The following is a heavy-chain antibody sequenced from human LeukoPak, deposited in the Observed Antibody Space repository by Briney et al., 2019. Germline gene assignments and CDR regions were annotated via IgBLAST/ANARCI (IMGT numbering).Heavy chain of an antibody. Sequence: GESLRLSCAASGFTFSIYAMSWVRQAPGKGLEWVSAISGSGGTAYYADSVKGRFTISRDNSKNTLYLQMNSLRAEDTAVYYCAKKGYYDGSGYYMYYFDHWGQGTLVTVSS. CDR3: AKKGYYDGSGYYMYYFDH. J-gene: IGHJ4*02. V-gene: IGHV3-23*01. CDR2: ISGSGGTA. D-gene: IGHD3-22*01. CDR1: GFTFSIYA.